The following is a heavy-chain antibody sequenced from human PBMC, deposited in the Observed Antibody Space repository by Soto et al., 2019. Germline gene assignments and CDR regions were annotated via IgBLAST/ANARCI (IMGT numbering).Heavy chain of an antibody. CDR2: IYYTGAT. J-gene: IGHJ5*02. D-gene: IGHD2-2*01. V-gene: IGHV4-39*02. CDR1: GDSIFNSSYY. CDR3: ARGVFPPAGPHKWCDP. Sequence: QLQLQESGPGLVKPSETLSLTCIVSGDSIFNSSYYRAWIRQPPGQGLEGIGNIYYTGATNYNPSLKTRPSMSVDTSKNQFPLKLTSVTAADTAFYYCARGVFPPAGPHKWCDPWGQGTLVTVSS.